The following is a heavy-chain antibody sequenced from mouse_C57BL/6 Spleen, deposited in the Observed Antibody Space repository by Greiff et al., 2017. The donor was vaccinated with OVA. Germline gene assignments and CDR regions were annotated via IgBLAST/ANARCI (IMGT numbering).Heavy chain of an antibody. J-gene: IGHJ2*01. D-gene: IGHD4-1*01. Sequence: QVQLQQSGAELVRPGASVTLSCKASGYTFTDYEMHWVKQTPVHGLEWIGAIDPETGGTAYNQKFKGKAILTADKSSSTAYMELRSLTSEDSAVYYCTRRRLGRSYYFDCWGQGTTLTVSS. V-gene: IGHV1-15*01. CDR1: GYTFTDYE. CDR3: TRRRLGRSYYFDC. CDR2: IDPETGGT.